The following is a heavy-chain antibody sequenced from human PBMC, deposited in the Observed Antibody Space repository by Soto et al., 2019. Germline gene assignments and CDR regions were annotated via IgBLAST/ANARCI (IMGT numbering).Heavy chain of an antibody. CDR3: ARDSTAWFPYYGIDV. CDR2: ISDSGNT. CDR1: GGSIDYYS. V-gene: IGHV4-59*01. Sequence: QVQLQESGPGQVKPSETLSLTCTVSGGSIDYYSWTWIRQPPGKGLDLLGYISDSGNTGYNPSLRGRVTFSVDTSKNEFSLKLNSVTAADTAVYYCARDSTAWFPYYGIDVWGQGTTVTVSS. J-gene: IGHJ6*02. D-gene: IGHD3-10*01.